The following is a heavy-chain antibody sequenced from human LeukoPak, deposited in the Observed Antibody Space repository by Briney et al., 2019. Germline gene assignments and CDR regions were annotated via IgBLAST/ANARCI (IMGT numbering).Heavy chain of an antibody. Sequence: PSETLSLTCTVSGGSVTTYYWSWIRQPPGRGLEWIGYTHYSGSTNYNLSLKRRATMSVDTSKNQVSLKLTSVTAADTAVYYCATNGAVATSRSWFDPWGQGTPVTVSS. V-gene: IGHV4-59*08. D-gene: IGHD6-19*01. CDR2: THYSGST. CDR3: ATNGAVATSRSWFDP. J-gene: IGHJ5*02. CDR1: GGSVTTYY.